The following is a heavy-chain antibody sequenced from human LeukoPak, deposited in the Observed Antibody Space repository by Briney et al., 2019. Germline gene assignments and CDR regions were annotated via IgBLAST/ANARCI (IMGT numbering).Heavy chain of an antibody. V-gene: IGHV3-74*01. J-gene: IGHJ3*02. CDR3: LWDSDGPDI. CDR1: GFIFQSYW. D-gene: IGHD5-24*01. CDR2: INTDGSNT. Sequence: PGGSLRLSCAASGFIFQSYWMHWLRQAPGKGLVWVSHINTDGSNTRYADSVKGRFTISRDNAKNTLFLQMNSLRVEDTAVYYCLWDSDGPDIWGQGTMVTVSS.